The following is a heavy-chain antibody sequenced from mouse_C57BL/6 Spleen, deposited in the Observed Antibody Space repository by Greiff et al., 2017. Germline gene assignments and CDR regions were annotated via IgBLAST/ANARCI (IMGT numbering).Heavy chain of an antibody. Sequence: EVQLVESGGGLVKPGGSLKLSCAASGFTFSSYAMSWVRQTPEKRLEWVATISDGGSYTYYPDNVKGRFTISRDNAKSNLYLQMSHLKSEDTAMYYCARGPPSGVVATNAMDYWGQGTSVTVSS. D-gene: IGHD1-1*01. CDR2: ISDGGSYT. CDR1: GFTFSSYA. CDR3: ARGPPSGVVATNAMDY. V-gene: IGHV5-4*01. J-gene: IGHJ4*01.